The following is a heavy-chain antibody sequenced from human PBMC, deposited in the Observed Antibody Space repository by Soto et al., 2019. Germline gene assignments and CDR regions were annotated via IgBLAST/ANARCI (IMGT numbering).Heavy chain of an antibody. CDR1: GGTFSSYT. Sequence: QVQLVQSGAEVKKPGSSVKVSCKASGGTFSSYTISWVRQAPGQGLEWMGRIIPILGIANYAQKFQGRVTITADTSTSTAYMELSSLRSEDTAVYYCARSLHHHLITMVRGESFPFDPWGQRTLVTVSS. CDR2: IIPILGIA. J-gene: IGHJ5*02. D-gene: IGHD3-10*01. V-gene: IGHV1-69*02. CDR3: ARSLHHHLITMVRGESFPFDP.